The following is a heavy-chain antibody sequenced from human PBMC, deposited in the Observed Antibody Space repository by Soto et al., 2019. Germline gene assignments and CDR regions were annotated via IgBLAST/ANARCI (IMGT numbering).Heavy chain of an antibody. CDR1: GGSISSYY. CDR3: ARAKRIAAAALNWFDP. CDR2: IYYSGST. J-gene: IGHJ5*02. V-gene: IGHV4-59*01. Sequence: SETLSLTCTVSGGSISSYYWSWIRQPPGKGLEWIGYIYYSGSTNYNPSLKSRVTISVDTSKNQFSLKLSSVTAADTAVYYCARAKRIAAAALNWFDPWGQGTLVT. D-gene: IGHD6-13*01.